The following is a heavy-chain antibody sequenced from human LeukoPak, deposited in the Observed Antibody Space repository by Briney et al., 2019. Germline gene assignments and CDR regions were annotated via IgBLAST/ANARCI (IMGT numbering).Heavy chain of an antibody. CDR3: ARGKDYYDSSGYYGGEGFDY. CDR2: INPNSGGT. D-gene: IGHD3-22*01. J-gene: IGHJ4*02. Sequence: ASVKVSCKASGYTFTGYYMHWVRQAPGQGLEWMGWINPNSGGTNYAQKFRGRVTMTRDTSISTAYMELSRLRSDDTAVYYCARGKDYYDSSGYYGGEGFDYWGQGTLVTVSS. V-gene: IGHV1-2*02. CDR1: GYTFTGYY.